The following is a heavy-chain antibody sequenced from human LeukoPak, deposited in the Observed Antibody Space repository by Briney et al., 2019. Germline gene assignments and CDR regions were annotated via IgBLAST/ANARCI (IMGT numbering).Heavy chain of an antibody. CDR2: ISWNSGSI. CDR3: AKSWDHSYGYIVDY. V-gene: IGHV3-9*01. J-gene: IGHJ4*02. Sequence: PGRSLRLSCAASGFTFDDYAMHWVRQAPGKGLEWVSGISWNSGSIGYADSVKGRFTISRDNAKNSLYLQMNSLRAEDTAVYYCAKSWDHSYGYIVDYWGQGTLVTVSS. CDR1: GFTFDDYA. D-gene: IGHD5-18*01.